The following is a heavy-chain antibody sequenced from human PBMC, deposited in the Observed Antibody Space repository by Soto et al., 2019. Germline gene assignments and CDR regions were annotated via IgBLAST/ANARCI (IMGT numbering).Heavy chain of an antibody. V-gene: IGHV3-33*01. CDR3: AIDGDIVVVPAAMRYYYYYGMDV. J-gene: IGHJ6*02. CDR2: IWYDGSNK. CDR1: GFTFSSYG. Sequence: QVQLVESGGGVVQPGRSLRLSCTASGFTFSSYGMHWVRQAPGKVLEWVAVIWYDGSNKYYADSVKDRFTISRDNSKKTLYLQMSRLGAEAAAVYYCAIDGDIVVVPAAMRYYYYYGMDVWGQGTTVTVSS. D-gene: IGHD2-2*01.